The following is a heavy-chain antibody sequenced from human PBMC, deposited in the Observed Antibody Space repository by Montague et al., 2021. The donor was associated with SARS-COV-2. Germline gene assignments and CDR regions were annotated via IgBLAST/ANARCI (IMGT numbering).Heavy chain of an antibody. CDR3: ARVISAVAGANFYFDY. Sequence: SETLSLTCTVSGGSISSYYWSWIRQPPGKGLEWIGYIYYSGSTNXNPSLKSRVTISVDTSKNQFSLKLSSVTAADTAVYYCARVISAVAGANFYFDYWGQGTLVTVSS. J-gene: IGHJ4*02. V-gene: IGHV4-59*08. CDR2: IYYSGST. D-gene: IGHD4/OR15-4a*01. CDR1: GGSISSYY.